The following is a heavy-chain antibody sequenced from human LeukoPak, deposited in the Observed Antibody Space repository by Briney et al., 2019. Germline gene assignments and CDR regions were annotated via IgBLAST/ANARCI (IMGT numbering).Heavy chain of an antibody. Sequence: PSETLSLTCTVSGDSINNFYWNWIRQPAGKALEWIGRIYSSGSTHYNPSLKSRVTMSIDTSKSKFSLKLTSVTAADTAVYYCARDRELGYWGQGTLVTVSS. CDR1: GDSINNFY. J-gene: IGHJ4*02. CDR3: ARDRELGY. CDR2: IYSSGST. V-gene: IGHV4-4*07. D-gene: IGHD3-10*01.